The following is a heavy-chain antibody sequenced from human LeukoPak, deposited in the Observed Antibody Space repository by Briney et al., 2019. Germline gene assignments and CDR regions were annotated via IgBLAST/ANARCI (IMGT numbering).Heavy chain of an antibody. J-gene: IGHJ6*04. CDR2: INHSEST. CDR1: GGSFSGYY. V-gene: IGHV4-34*01. D-gene: IGHD5-24*01. Sequence: SETLSLTCAVYGGSFSGYYWSWIRQPPGKGLEWIGEINHSESTNYNPSLKSRVTISVDTSKNQFSLKLSSVTAADTAVYYCARAMAAPYFYYGMDVWGKGTTVTVSS. CDR3: ARAMAAPYFYYGMDV.